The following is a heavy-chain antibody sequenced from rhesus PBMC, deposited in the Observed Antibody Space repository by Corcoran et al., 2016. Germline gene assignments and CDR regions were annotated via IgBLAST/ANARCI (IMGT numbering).Heavy chain of an antibody. CDR2: INPYKVNT. D-gene: IGHD6-31*01. CDR1: GYTFTDSY. CDR3: ATDASGYSSG. Sequence: QVQLVQSGAEVKKPGSSVKVSCKASGYTFTDSYMQWVRQAPGQGLEWKGWINPYKVNTKCAQSCQSRVTITRDTSTRTTYMERSSLRSEDTAVYYCATDASGYSSGWGQGVLVTVSS. J-gene: IGHJ4*01. V-gene: IGHV1S2*01.